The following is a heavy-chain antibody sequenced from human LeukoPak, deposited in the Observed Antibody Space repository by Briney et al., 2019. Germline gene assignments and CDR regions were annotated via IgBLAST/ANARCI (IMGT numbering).Heavy chain of an antibody. CDR2: ITGSGTGT. Sequence: GGSLRLSSAASGFTFSTHAMIWVRQAPGKGPEWVSCITGSGTGTYYRDSVKGRFTISRENSNDTLYLQMNCLRAEDTAVYYCVKGRDYNDASAYYIGDYWGQGTLVTVSS. V-gene: IGHV3-23*01. J-gene: IGHJ4*02. CDR3: VKGRDYNDASAYYIGDY. D-gene: IGHD3-22*01. CDR1: GFTFSTHA.